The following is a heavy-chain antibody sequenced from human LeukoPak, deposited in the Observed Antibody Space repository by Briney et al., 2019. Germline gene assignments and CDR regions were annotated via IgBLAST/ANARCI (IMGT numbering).Heavy chain of an antibody. D-gene: IGHD3-22*01. V-gene: IGHV3-48*02. CDR1: GFTFSSSA. Sequence: PGGSLRLSCAASGFTFSSSAMSWVRQVPGKGLEWVSYISSSSSTIYYADSVKGRFTISRDNAKNSLYLQMNSLRDEDTAVYYCAREGPSPYYYDSSGYFRDAFDIWGQGTMVTVSS. CDR3: AREGPSPYYYDSSGYFRDAFDI. CDR2: ISSSSSTI. J-gene: IGHJ3*02.